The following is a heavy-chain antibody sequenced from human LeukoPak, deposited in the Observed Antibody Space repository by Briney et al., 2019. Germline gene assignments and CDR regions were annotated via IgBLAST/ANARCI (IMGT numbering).Heavy chain of an antibody. CDR1: AFSFSSYN. D-gene: IGHD5-12*01. V-gene: IGHV3-21*01. CDR3: ARGGGYEEYYYYGMDV. Sequence: PGGPLRLFCAASAFSFSSYNMIWLRQSPGRGLEWVSSISYIDDSTYYADSLKGRFTISRDNAKNSLYLQMHSLRAEDTAVYYCARGGGYEEYYYYGMDVWGQGTTVTVSS. J-gene: IGHJ6*02. CDR2: ISYIDDST.